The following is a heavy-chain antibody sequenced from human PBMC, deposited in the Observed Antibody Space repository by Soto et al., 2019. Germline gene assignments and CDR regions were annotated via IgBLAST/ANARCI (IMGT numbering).Heavy chain of an antibody. V-gene: IGHV4-31*03. J-gene: IGHJ3*02. CDR1: GGSISSGGYY. Sequence: PSETLSLTCTVSGGSISSGGYYWSWIRQHPGKGLEWIGYIYYSGSTYYNPSLKSRVTTSVDTSKNQFSLKLSSVTAADTAVYYCARIEMTDDAFDIWGQGTMVTVSS. CDR2: IYYSGST. CDR3: ARIEMTDDAFDI.